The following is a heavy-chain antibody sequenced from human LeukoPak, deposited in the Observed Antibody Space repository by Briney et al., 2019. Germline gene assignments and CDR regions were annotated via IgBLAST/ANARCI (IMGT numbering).Heavy chain of an antibody. Sequence: SETLSLTCAVSGSSISSSNWWGWIRQPPGKGLEWIGYIYYSGTIYYNPSLKSRVTLSVDTSKNQFSLKLSSVTAADTAVYYCARRRYFDLWGRGTLVTVSS. V-gene: IGHV4-28*05. CDR3: ARRRYFDL. CDR1: GSSISSSNW. J-gene: IGHJ2*01. CDR2: IYYSGTI.